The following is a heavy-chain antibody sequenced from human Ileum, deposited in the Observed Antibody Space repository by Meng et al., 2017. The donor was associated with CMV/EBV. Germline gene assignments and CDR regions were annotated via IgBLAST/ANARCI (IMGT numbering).Heavy chain of an antibody. V-gene: IGHV3-23*01. CDR3: AKTVVTVAATAYFDY. CDR2: ISGSGGTT. J-gene: IGHJ4*02. CDR1: GFTFTNYA. Sequence: SGFTFTNYAMNWVRQAPGKGLEWVSIISGSGGTTYYADSVKGRFTISRDNSENTVYLQMSSLRAEDTAIYYCAKTVVTVAATAYFDYWGQGTLVTVSS. D-gene: IGHD2-15*01.